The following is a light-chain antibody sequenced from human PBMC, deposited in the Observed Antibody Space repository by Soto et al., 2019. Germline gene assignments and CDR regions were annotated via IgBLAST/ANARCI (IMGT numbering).Light chain of an antibody. Sequence: EIVMTQSPATLPVSPGERATLSCRASQSISNSLAWYQQRPGRAPRLLIYGSSTRASGIPVRFSGRGSGTEFTLTISSLQSEDFAVYYCQQYHNWPPRLTFGGGTK. CDR1: QSISNS. CDR2: GSS. V-gene: IGKV3-15*01. CDR3: QQYHNWPPRLT. J-gene: IGKJ4*01.